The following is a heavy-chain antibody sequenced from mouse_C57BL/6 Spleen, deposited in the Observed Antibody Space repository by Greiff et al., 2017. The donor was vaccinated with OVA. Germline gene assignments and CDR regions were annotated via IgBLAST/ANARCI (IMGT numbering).Heavy chain of an antibody. CDR2: ISYDGSN. V-gene: IGHV3-6*01. CDR3: ANYYGSSYVGWFAY. D-gene: IGHD1-1*01. J-gene: IGHJ3*01. CDR1: GYSITSGYY. Sequence: DVQLQESGPGLVKPSQSLSLTCSVTGYSITSGYYWNWIRQFPGNKLEWMGYISYDGSNNYNPSLKNRISITRDTSKNQFFLKLNSVTTEDTATYYCANYYGSSYVGWFAYWGQGTLVTVSA.